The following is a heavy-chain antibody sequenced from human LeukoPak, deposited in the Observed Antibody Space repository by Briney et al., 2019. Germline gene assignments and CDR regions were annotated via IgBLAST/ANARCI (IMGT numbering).Heavy chain of an antibody. CDR2: INSDGSST. CDR1: GFTFSSYW. D-gene: IGHD6-13*01. Sequence: PGGSLRLSCAASGFTFSSYWMHWVRQAPGKGLVWVSRINSDGSSTSYADSVKGRFTISRDNAKNTLYLQMNSLRAEDTAVYYCATSHSSSWLPYWGQGTLVTVSS. CDR3: ATSHSSSWLPY. J-gene: IGHJ4*02. V-gene: IGHV3-74*01.